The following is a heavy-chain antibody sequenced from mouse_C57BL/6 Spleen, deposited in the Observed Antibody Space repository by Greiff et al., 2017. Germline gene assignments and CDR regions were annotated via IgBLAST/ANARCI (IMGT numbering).Heavy chain of an antibody. D-gene: IGHD1-1*01. CDR1: GYTFTSYG. CDR2: IYPRSGNT. J-gene: IGHJ2*01. CDR3: AQITTVSYYFDY. V-gene: IGHV1-81*01. Sequence: QVQLKESGAELARPGASVKLSCKASGYTFTSYGISWVKQRTGQCLEWIGEIYPRSGNTYYNEKFKGKATLTADKSSSTAYMELRSLTSEDSAVYFCAQITTVSYYFDYWGQGTTLTVSS.